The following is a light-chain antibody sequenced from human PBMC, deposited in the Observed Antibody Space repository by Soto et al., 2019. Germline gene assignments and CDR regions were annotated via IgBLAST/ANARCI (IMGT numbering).Light chain of an antibody. CDR3: QQYGSSPT. Sequence: EIVLTQSPGTLSLSPGERATLSCRASQRVSSSYLAWYQQKPGQAPRLLIYGASSRATGIPDRFSGSGSGTHFTLPIRTLEPEDFALYSCQQYGSSPTFRQWTKVDIK. V-gene: IGKV3-20*01. J-gene: IGKJ1*01. CDR2: GAS. CDR1: QRVSSSY.